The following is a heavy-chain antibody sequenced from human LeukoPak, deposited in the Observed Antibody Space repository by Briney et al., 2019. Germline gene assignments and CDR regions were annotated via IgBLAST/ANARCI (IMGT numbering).Heavy chain of an antibody. CDR1: GFTFSGYG. CDR2: VSYDGSNK. J-gene: IGHJ4*02. V-gene: IGHV3-30*18. Sequence: GGSLILSCAASGFTFSGYGMHWVREAPGKGLEWVAVVSYDGSNKYYADSVEGRFTISRDNSKNTLYLQMNSLRAEDTAVYYCAKNQDNNNWYYFDYWSQGTLVTVSS. D-gene: IGHD1-1*01. CDR3: AKNQDNNNWYYFDY.